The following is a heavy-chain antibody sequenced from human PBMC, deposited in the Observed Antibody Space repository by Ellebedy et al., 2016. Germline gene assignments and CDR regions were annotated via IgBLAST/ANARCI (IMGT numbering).Heavy chain of an antibody. D-gene: IGHD1-1*01. CDR1: GGSISSYY. CDR2: IYYSGST. CDR3: ARELATTGFFDL. Sequence: GSLRLXCTVSGGSISSYYWSWIRQPPGKGLEWIGYIYYSGSTNYNPSLKSRVTISVDTSKNQFSLKLSSVTAADTAVYYCARELATTGFFDLWGRGTLVTVSS. J-gene: IGHJ2*01. V-gene: IGHV4-59*01.